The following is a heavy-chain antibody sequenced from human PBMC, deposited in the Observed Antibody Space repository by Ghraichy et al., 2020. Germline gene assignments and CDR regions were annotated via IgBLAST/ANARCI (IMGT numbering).Heavy chain of an antibody. Sequence: SETLSLTCTVSGNSISDGYYWGWIRQPPGKGLEWIGSIYHSGSTYYNPSLRRRVTLSVATSKNQFSLKLRSVTAADTAVYYCARDNGIAVSGTVYWGQGTLVTVSS. V-gene: IGHV4-38-2*02. J-gene: IGHJ4*02. CDR2: IYHSGST. D-gene: IGHD6-19*01. CDR3: ARDNGIAVSGTVY. CDR1: GNSISDGYY.